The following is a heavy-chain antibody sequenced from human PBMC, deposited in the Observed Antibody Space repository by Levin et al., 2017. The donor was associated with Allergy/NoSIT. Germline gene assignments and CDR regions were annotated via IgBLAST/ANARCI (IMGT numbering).Heavy chain of an antibody. CDR3: ASGAGYDSTWYWDS. Sequence: SQTLSLTCTVSGGSVSFGDYYWSWIRQPPGKGLQWIWYTSYSGSPYYSPSLKSRINISIDTSKNQLSLKLTSVTAADTSVYFCASGAGYDSTWYWDSWGQGTLATVSS. J-gene: IGHJ4*02. CDR1: GGSVSFGDYY. CDR2: TSYSGSP. V-gene: IGHV4-30-4*01. D-gene: IGHD2-2*01.